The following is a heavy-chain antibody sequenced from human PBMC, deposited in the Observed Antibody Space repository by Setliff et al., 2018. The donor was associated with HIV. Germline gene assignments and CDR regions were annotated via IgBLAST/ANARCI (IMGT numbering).Heavy chain of an antibody. V-gene: IGHV3-48*03. Sequence: GGSLRLSCTASGFTFINYEMNWVRQAPGKGLEWVAYISYSCSAIHYADSVKGRFTISRDNAKNSLYLQMNSLRAEDTAVYYCARDRVVGATLDPLDLWGQGTMVTVSS. CDR1: GFTFINYE. J-gene: IGHJ3*01. CDR3: ARDRVVGATLDPLDL. CDR2: ISYSCSAI. D-gene: IGHD1-26*01.